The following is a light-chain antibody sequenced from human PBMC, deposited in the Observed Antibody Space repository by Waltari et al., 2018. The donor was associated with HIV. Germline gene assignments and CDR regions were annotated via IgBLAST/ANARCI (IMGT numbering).Light chain of an antibody. CDR3: GSWDSSLSSVV. V-gene: IGLV1-51*01. Sequence: QSVLTQPPSVSAAPGQKVTISCSGSNSTIGNNYVSWYQQLPGTAPKLLIYDNNKRPSGIPDRFAGSKAGTSATLGITGRQTGDEADYYCGSWDSSLSSVVFGGGTKLTVL. CDR1: NSTIGNNY. CDR2: DNN. J-gene: IGLJ2*01.